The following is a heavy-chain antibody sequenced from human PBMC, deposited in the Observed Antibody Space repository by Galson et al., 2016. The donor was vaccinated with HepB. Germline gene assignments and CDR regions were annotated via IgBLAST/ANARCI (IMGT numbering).Heavy chain of an antibody. D-gene: IGHD2-15*01. Sequence: SVKVSCKASGYTFTSYHIHWVRQAPGQGLDWMGIIHPTTANTKYAQKFQGRVTMTRDTSTSTVYMELSSLRSDDTAVYYCARGYSGGIRGYGVDVWGQGTTVTVSS. CDR3: ARGYSGGIRGYGVDV. CDR1: GYTFTSYH. CDR2: IHPTTANT. V-gene: IGHV1-46*01. J-gene: IGHJ6*02.